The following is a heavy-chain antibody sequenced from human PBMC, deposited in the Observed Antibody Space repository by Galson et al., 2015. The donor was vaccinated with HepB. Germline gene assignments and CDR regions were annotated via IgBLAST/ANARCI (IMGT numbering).Heavy chain of an antibody. CDR1: GFTFSDYY. CDR2: IKSKTDGATT. CDR3: TTDVYFSSYWSWLDP. D-gene: IGHD2-2*01. J-gene: IGHJ5*02. Sequence: SLRLSCAVSGFTFSDYYMSWVRQAPGKGLEWVGRIKSKTDGATTEYAAPVKGRFTISRDDSRNTLYLQMNSLRTDDTAVYYCTTDVYFSSYWSWLDPWGQGTLVTVSS. V-gene: IGHV3-15*01.